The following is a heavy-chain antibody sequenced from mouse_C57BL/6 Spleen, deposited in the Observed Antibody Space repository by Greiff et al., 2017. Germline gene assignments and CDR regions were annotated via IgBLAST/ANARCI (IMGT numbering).Heavy chain of an antibody. CDR1: GYTFTSYW. V-gene: IGHV1-52*01. Sequence: VQLQQPGAELVRPGSSVKLSCKASGYTFTSYWMHWVKQRPIQGLEWIGNIDPSDSETHYNQKFKDKATLTVDKSSSTAYMQLSSLTSEDSAVYYCARAYYYGSSYEDYAMDYWGQGTSVTVSS. J-gene: IGHJ4*01. CDR2: IDPSDSET. D-gene: IGHD1-1*01. CDR3: ARAYYYGSSYEDYAMDY.